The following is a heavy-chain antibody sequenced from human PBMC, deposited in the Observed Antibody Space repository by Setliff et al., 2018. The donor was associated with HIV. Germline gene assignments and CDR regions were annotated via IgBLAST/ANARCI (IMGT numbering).Heavy chain of an antibody. J-gene: IGHJ6*03. V-gene: IGHV4-4*09. CDR3: ARGEQDIVLMVYARGYYYMDV. CDR2: IYTSGST. CDR1: GGSISSYY. D-gene: IGHD2-8*01. Sequence: SETLSLTCIVSGGSISSYYWSWIRQPAGKGLEWLGYIYTSGSTKYNPSLKSRVTISVDTSTNQFSLKLSSVTAADTAVYYCARGEQDIVLMVYARGYYYMDVWGKGTTVTVS.